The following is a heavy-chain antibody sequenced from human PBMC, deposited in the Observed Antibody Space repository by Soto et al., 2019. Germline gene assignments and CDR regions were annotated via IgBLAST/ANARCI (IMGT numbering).Heavy chain of an antibody. CDR1: RFTFSSYD. CDR2: IGTAGDT. V-gene: IGHV3-13*01. CDR3: ARSSPFYGMDV. Sequence: PGGCLRLSSAASRFTFSSYDVHWVRKATGKGLEWVSAIGTAGDTYYPGAVKVRFTISRENAKNSLYLQINSLRAGDTAVYYCARSSPFYGMDVWGQGT. J-gene: IGHJ6*02.